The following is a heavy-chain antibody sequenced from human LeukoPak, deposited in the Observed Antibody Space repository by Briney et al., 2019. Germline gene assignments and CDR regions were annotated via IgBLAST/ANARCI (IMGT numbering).Heavy chain of an antibody. D-gene: IGHD3-16*01. CDR2: IHSDGLA. V-gene: IGHV4-61*02. J-gene: IGHJ5*02. CDR1: GDSISSGNYF. CDR3: ARDRQLGWFGP. Sequence: SQTLSLTCTVSGDSISSGNYFWAWIRQSAGKGLEWIGRIHSDGLANYNPSLRSRVTISVDTSNNQFSLKVKSVTAADTATYFCARDRQLGWFGPWGQGILVTVSS.